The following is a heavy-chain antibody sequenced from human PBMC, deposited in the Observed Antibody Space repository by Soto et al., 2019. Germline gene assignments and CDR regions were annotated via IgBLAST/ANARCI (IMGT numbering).Heavy chain of an antibody. V-gene: IGHV3-11*01. D-gene: IGHD3-22*01. CDR1: GFTFSDYY. CDR2: ISSSGSTI. Sequence: GGSLRLSCAASGFTFSDYYMSWIRQAPGKGLEWVSYISSSGSTIYYADSVKGRFTISRDNAKNSLYLQMNSLRAEDTAGYYCARAPQTYYYDSSGPGYWGQGTLVTVSS. J-gene: IGHJ4*02. CDR3: ARAPQTYYYDSSGPGY.